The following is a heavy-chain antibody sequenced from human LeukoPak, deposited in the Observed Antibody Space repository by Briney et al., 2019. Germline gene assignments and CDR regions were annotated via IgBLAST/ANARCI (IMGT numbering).Heavy chain of an antibody. J-gene: IGHJ4*02. Sequence: SETLSLTCSLSGGSISSGSYYWSWIRQPGGKGLEWIGRIYTSGSTDYNPSLMSRLTISLDTSKNQFSLRLTSVTAADTAVYYCARVRFDSSAYGMTFWGQGTLVTVSS. CDR3: ARVRFDSSAYGMTF. CDR2: IYTSGST. V-gene: IGHV4-61*02. CDR1: GGSISSGSYY. D-gene: IGHD3-22*01.